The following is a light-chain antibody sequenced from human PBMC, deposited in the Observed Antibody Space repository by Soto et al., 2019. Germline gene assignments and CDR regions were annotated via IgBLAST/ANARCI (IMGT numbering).Light chain of an antibody. CDR3: QQYSSYPRT. Sequence: AIRMTQSPSSFSASTGDRVTITCRASQGISSYLAWYQQKPGKAPKLLIYAASTLQSGDQSRFSGSGSGTDFTLTVSCLQAEDFATYYCQQYSSYPRTFGQGTKVEIK. CDR1: QGISSY. V-gene: IGKV1-8*01. CDR2: AAS. J-gene: IGKJ1*01.